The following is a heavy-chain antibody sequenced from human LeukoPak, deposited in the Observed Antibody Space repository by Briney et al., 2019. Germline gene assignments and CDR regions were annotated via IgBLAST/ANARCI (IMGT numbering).Heavy chain of an antibody. V-gene: IGHV6-1*01. CDR3: ARASWEIAVAGTFDY. CDR1: GDSVSSNSAA. D-gene: IGHD6-19*01. J-gene: IGHJ4*02. Sequence: SQTLSLTCAISGDSVSSNSAAWNWIRQSPSRGLEWLGRTYYRSKWYNDYAVSVKSRITINPGTSKNQFSLQLNSVTPEDTAVYYCARASWEIAVAGTFDYWGQGTLVTVSS. CDR2: TYYRSKWYN.